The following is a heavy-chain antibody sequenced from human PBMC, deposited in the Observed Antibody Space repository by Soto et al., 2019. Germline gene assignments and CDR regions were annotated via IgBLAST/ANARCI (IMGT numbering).Heavy chain of an antibody. Sequence: PGGSLRLSCAASGFTFSSYAMSWVRQAPGKGLEWVSAISGSGGSTYYADSVKGRFTISRDNSKNTLYLQMNSLRAEDTAVYYCAKDLRPITIFGVVTFSPFDHWGQGRLVTVSS. J-gene: IGHJ4*02. CDR3: AKDLRPITIFGVVTFSPFDH. CDR1: GFTFSSYA. V-gene: IGHV3-23*01. D-gene: IGHD3-3*01. CDR2: ISGSGGST.